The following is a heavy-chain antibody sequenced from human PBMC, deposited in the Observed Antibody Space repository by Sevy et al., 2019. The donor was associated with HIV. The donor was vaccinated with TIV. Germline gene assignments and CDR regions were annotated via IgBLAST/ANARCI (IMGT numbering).Heavy chain of an antibody. CDR1: GFIFSSYW. V-gene: IGHV3-7*01. CDR3: ARVGCSSTRCYQVGDWFDS. J-gene: IGHJ5*01. Sequence: GGSLRLSCAASGFIFSSYWMSWVRQAPGKGLEWVANINQDGSEKHYADSVKGRFSISRDNAKNSLYVQMKSLRADDTAVYYCARVGCSSTRCYQVGDWFDSWGQGALVTVSS. CDR2: INQDGSEK. D-gene: IGHD2-2*01.